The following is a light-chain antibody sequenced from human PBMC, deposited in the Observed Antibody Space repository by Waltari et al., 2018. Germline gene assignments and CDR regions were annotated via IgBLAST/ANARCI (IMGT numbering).Light chain of an antibody. Sequence: EIVLTQSPASLSLSPGDRATLSCRASQSVGRTLAWYQQRPGQAPRLLIYDASSRATGIPDRFSGSGSGTDFSLTISRLEPEDFAVYYCQKYGNRPATFGQGTKVEVK. CDR1: QSVGRT. V-gene: IGKV3-20*01. CDR3: QKYGNRPAT. J-gene: IGKJ1*01. CDR2: DAS.